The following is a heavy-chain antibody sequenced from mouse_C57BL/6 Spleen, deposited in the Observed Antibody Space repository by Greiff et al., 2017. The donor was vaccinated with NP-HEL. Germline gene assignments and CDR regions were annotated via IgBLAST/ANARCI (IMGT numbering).Heavy chain of an antibody. V-gene: IGHV1-15*01. CDR3: TRSPITTVVASPFAY. CDR2: IDPETGGT. Sequence: QVQLKQSGAELVRPGASVTLSCKASGYTFTDYEMHWVKQTPVHGLEWIGAIDPETGGTAYNQKFKGKAILTADKSSSTAYMELRSLTSEDSAVYYCTRSPITTVVASPFAYWGQGTLVTVSA. J-gene: IGHJ3*01. CDR1: GYTFTDYE. D-gene: IGHD1-1*01.